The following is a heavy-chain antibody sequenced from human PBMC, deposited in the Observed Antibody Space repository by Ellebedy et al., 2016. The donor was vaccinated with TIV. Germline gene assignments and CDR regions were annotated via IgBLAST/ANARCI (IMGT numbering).Heavy chain of an antibody. CDR1: GIIFSSYW. Sequence: GESLKISCEASGIIFSSYWMNWVRQSPRKGLLWVSRINIDGSSTTYADSVKGRFTISRDNAKNTVYLQMNSLRLEDTAVYYCATERSGSYYNYWGQGTLVTVSS. CDR3: ATERSGSYYNY. J-gene: IGHJ4*02. CDR2: INIDGSST. D-gene: IGHD1-26*01. V-gene: IGHV3-74*03.